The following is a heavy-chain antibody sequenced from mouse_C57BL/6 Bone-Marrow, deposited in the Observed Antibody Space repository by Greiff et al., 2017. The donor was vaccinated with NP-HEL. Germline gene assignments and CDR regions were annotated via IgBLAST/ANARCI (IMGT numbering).Heavy chain of an antibody. CDR3: ARAGLRRIGFAY. CDR1: GYTFTSYW. Sequence: QVQLQQSGAELVKPGASVKLSCKASGYTFTSYWMHWVKQRPGQGLEWIGMIHPNSGSTNYNEKFKSKATLTVDKSSSTAYMQLSSLTSEDSAVYYCARAGLRRIGFAYWGQGTLVTVSA. D-gene: IGHD2-4*01. CDR2: IHPNSGST. V-gene: IGHV1-64*01. J-gene: IGHJ3*01.